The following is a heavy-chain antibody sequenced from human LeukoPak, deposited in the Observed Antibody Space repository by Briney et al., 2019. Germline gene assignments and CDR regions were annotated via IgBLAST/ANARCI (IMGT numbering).Heavy chain of an antibody. CDR2: IYYSGST. D-gene: IGHD2-21*02. Sequence: SETLSLTCTVSGGSISSYYRSWIRQPPGKGLEWIGYIYYSGSTNYNPSLKSRVTISVDTSKNQFSLRLSSVTAADTAVYYCARGGYCGGDCYFYYWGQGTLVTVSS. J-gene: IGHJ4*02. V-gene: IGHV4-59*08. CDR3: ARGGYCGGDCYFYY. CDR1: GGSISSYY.